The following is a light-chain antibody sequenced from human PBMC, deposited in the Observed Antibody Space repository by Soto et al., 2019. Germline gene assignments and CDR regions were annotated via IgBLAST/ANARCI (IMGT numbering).Light chain of an antibody. Sequence: QSALTQPRSVSGSPGQSVTISCTGTSSDVGGYNYVSWYQQHPGKAPEVIVYDVIKRPSGVPDRFSGSKSGNTASLTISGLQAEDEADYYCCSYAGSATLVFGTGTKVTVL. CDR1: SSDVGGYNY. J-gene: IGLJ1*01. V-gene: IGLV2-11*01. CDR3: CSYAGSATLV. CDR2: DVI.